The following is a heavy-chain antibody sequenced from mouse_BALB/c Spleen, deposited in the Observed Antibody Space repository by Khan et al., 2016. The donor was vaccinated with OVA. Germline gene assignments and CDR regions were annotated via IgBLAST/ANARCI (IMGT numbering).Heavy chain of an antibody. D-gene: IGHD2-14*01. CDR3: VRSEADNMYDSYFDD. Sequence: VQLQQSGAELARPGASVKMSCKASGYTFTSYTMHWVKQRPGQGLEWIGYINPSNTYTNYNQKFKDKATLTADKSSNTAYMQLSSLTSTDSAVYYCVRSEADNMYDSYFDDWGAGTTVTVSS. J-gene: IGHJ1*01. V-gene: IGHV1-4*01. CDR1: GYTFTSYT. CDR2: INPSNTYT.